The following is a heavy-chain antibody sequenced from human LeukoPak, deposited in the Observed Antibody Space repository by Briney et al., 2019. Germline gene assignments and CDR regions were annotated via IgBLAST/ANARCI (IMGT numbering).Heavy chain of an antibody. CDR3: ARGRAGDSSGWYSRTGFDY. CDR1: GGSIRSRGYY. CDR2: IYDSGST. D-gene: IGHD6-19*01. Sequence: SETLSLTCTVSGGSIRSRGYYWGWIRQPPGRGLEWIANIYDSGSTDYNQSLRSRVTISVDISKNQFSLKVTSVIAADTAVYYCARGRAGDSSGWYSRTGFDYWGQGTLVTVSS. V-gene: IGHV4-39*01. J-gene: IGHJ4*02.